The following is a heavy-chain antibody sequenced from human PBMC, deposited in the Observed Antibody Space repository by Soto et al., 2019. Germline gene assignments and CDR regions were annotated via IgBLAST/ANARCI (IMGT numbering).Heavy chain of an antibody. CDR1: GVSISSYY. J-gene: IGHJ4*02. CDR2: IYYSGAT. CDR3: ASEGRRVPAVDNYFDY. D-gene: IGHD2-2*01. V-gene: IGHV4-59*01. Sequence: QVQLQESGPGLVKPSETLSLTCTVSGVSISSYYWSWIRQPPGKGLEWIGYIYYSGATNYNPSLKSRVTISVDTSENQFSLKLSSVTAADTAVYYCASEGRRVPAVDNYFDYWGQGTLVTVSS.